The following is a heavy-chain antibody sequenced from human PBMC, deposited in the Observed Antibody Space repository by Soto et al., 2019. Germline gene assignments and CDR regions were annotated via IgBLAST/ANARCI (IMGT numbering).Heavy chain of an antibody. Sequence: ASVKVSCKASGGTFSSYAISWVRQAPGQGLEWMGGIIPIFGTANYAQKFQGRVTITADESTSTAYMELSSLRSEDTAVYYCASYYYDSSGYSHYFDYWGQATLVTVS. J-gene: IGHJ4*02. D-gene: IGHD3-22*01. CDR3: ASYYYDSSGYSHYFDY. V-gene: IGHV1-69*13. CDR2: IIPIFGTA. CDR1: GGTFSSYA.